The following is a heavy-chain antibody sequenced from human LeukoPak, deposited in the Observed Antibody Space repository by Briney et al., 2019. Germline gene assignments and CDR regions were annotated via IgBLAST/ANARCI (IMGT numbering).Heavy chain of an antibody. CDR1: GFTFSSYA. CDR3: AKEEHYYYDSSGPFDY. V-gene: IGHV3-23*01. D-gene: IGHD3-22*01. J-gene: IGHJ4*02. Sequence: HPGGSLRLSCAASGFTFSSYAMSWVRQAPGKGLEWVSAISGSGGSTYYADSVKGRFTISRDNSKNTLYLQMNSLRAEDTAVYYCAKEEHYYYDSSGPFDYWGQGTLVTVSS. CDR2: ISGSGGST.